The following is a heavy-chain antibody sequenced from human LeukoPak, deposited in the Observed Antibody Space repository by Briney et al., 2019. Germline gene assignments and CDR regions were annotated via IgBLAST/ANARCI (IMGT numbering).Heavy chain of an antibody. Sequence: GGSLRLSCVASGFTFSSYSMNWVRQAPGKGLQWVSYISSSSGTIYYADSVEGRFTISRDNAKNSLYLQMNSLRDEDTAVYYCANIFPPRGLQKDYYYYYGMDVWGQGTTVTVSS. D-gene: IGHD3-3*02. CDR2: ISSSSGTI. V-gene: IGHV3-48*02. J-gene: IGHJ6*02. CDR3: ANIFPPRGLQKDYYYYYGMDV. CDR1: GFTFSSYS.